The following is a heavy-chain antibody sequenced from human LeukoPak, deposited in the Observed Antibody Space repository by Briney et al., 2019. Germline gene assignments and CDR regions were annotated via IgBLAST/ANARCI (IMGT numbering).Heavy chain of an antibody. D-gene: IGHD3-3*01. CDR1: GGSISSGDYY. J-gene: IGHJ5*02. Sequence: SETLSLTCTVSGGSISSGDYYWSWIRQPPGKGLEWIGSIYYSGSTYYNPSLKSRITISVDPSKNQFSLKLSPVTAADTAVYYCARRLVFGVVERYNWFDPWGQGTLVTVSS. CDR2: IYYSGST. CDR3: ARRLVFGVVERYNWFDP. V-gene: IGHV4-39*01.